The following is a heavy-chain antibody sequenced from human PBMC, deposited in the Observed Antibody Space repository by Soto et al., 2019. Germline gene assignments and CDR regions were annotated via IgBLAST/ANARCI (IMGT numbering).Heavy chain of an antibody. CDR2: IIGNSDTT. J-gene: IGHJ4*01. CDR3: AKGSTYSFYFDH. Sequence: PGGSLRLSCVASGFSFSSYDMSWVRQAPGKGLEWVSFIIGNSDTTYYADSVKGRFTISRDNSKNTLYLQMSRLGAEDTAAYYCAKGSTYSFYFDHWGQGTLVTVSS. CDR1: GFSFSSYD. D-gene: IGHD5-18*01. V-gene: IGHV3-23*01.